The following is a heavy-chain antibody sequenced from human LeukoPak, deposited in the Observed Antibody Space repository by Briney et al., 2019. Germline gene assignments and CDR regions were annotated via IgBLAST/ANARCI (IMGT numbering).Heavy chain of an antibody. V-gene: IGHV4-59*08. CDR1: GGSISSYY. J-gene: IGHJ4*02. D-gene: IGHD3-9*01. CDR3: ARGTPRYFDWLLQPYLFDY. Sequence: SETLSLTCTVSGGSISSYYWSWIRQPPGKGLEWIGYIYYSGSTNYNPSLKSRVTISVDTSKNQSSLKLSSVTAADTAVYYCARGTPRYFDWLLQPYLFDYWGQGTLVTVSS. CDR2: IYYSGST.